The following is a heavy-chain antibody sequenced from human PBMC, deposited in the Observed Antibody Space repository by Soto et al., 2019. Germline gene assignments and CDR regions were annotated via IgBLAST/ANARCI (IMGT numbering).Heavy chain of an antibody. CDR1: GGSISSYY. J-gene: IGHJ4*02. D-gene: IGHD5-18*01. Sequence: SETLSLTCTVSGGSISSYYWSWIRQPPGKGLEWIGYIYYTGSTNYNPSLKSRVTISVDTSKNQFSLKLSSVTAADTAVYYCVASYGFVRYSWAYWGQGTLVTVSS. V-gene: IGHV4-59*01. CDR3: VASYGFVRYSWAY. CDR2: IYYTGST.